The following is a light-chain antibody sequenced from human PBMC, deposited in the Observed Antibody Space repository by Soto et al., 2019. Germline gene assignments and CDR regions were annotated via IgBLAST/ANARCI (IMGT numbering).Light chain of an antibody. Sequence: DIQMTQSPSSLSASVGDRVTITCRASQSISSYLNWYQQKPGKAPKLLIYAASSLQSGVPSRFSASGFGTEFTLTISSLQPEDFATYYCQHYNSYVYSFGRGTKVDIK. J-gene: IGKJ2*03. V-gene: IGKV1-39*01. CDR2: AAS. CDR3: QHYNSYVYS. CDR1: QSISSY.